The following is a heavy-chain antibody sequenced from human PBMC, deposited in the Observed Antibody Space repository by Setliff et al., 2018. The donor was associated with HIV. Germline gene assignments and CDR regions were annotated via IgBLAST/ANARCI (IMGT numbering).Heavy chain of an antibody. CDR3: AAGNYGDYGRFDY. Sequence: GASVKVSCKASGYTFTSYGISWVRQAPGQGLEWMGWIVVGSGNTNYAQKFQERVTITRDMSTNTAYMELSSLRFEDAAVYYCAAGNYGDYGRFDYWGQGTLVTVSS. CDR1: GYTFTSYG. CDR2: IVVGSGNT. V-gene: IGHV1-58*02. J-gene: IGHJ4*02. D-gene: IGHD4-17*01.